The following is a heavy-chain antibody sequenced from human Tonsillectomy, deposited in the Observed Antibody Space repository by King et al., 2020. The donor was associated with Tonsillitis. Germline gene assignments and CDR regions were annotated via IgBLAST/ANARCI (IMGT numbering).Heavy chain of an antibody. D-gene: IGHD2-2*01. Sequence: QLVQSGAEVKKPGSSVKVSCKASGGTFSSYAISWVRQAPGQGLEWMGGIIPIFGTANYAQKFQGRVTITADESTSTAYMELSSLRSEDTAVYYCAGSGGIVVVPAATYFDYWGQGTLVTVSS. V-gene: IGHV1-69*01. CDR1: GGTFSSYA. CDR3: AGSGGIVVVPAATYFDY. CDR2: IIPIFGTA. J-gene: IGHJ4*02.